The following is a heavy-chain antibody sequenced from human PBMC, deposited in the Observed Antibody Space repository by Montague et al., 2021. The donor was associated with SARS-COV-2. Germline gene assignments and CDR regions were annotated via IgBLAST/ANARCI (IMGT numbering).Heavy chain of an antibody. Sequence: SETLSLTCTVSVGSISNYYWTWIRQPPGKGLEWIGYIYYSGSANYNPSLKSRSTTSVDTSNNQFSLKLSSVTAADTAVYYCARAYCGGDCDVGPWGQGILVTVSS. V-gene: IGHV4-59*01. CDR1: VGSISNYY. D-gene: IGHD2-21*02. CDR3: ARAYCGGDCDVGP. CDR2: IYYSGSA. J-gene: IGHJ5*02.